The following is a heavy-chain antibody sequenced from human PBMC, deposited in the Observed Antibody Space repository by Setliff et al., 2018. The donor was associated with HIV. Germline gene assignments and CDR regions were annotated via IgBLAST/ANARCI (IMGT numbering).Heavy chain of an antibody. CDR1: GGSISSYY. J-gene: IGHJ4*02. CDR2: IYTSGGT. V-gene: IGHV4-4*08. Sequence: SETLSLTCTVSGGSISSYYWRWIRQTPGKGLEWIGYIYTSGGTNYNPSLKSPVTISVDTSKNQFSLKLSSVTAADTSVYYCARSRHHEANPFDYWGQGTLVTVSS. CDR3: ARSRHHEANPFDY.